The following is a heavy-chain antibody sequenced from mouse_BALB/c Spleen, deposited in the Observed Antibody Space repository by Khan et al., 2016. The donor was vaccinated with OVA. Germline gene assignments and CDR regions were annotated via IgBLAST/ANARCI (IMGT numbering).Heavy chain of an antibody. V-gene: IGHV1S81*02. CDR2: TNPTNGRT. J-gene: IGHJ2*01. D-gene: IGHD1-1*01. CDR3: ARIKKIVATYFDY. CDR1: GYTFTSYW. Sequence: VQLQQPGAELVKAGASVKMSCKASGYTFTSYWMHWVKQRLGQGLEWFAETNPTNGRTYYNVKLKSKATLTVVKSSSTAYMLLSGPTFEDSAVYYCARIKKIVATYFDYWGQGTTLTVSS.